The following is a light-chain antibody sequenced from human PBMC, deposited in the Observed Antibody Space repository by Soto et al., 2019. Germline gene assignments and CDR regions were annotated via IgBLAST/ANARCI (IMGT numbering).Light chain of an antibody. Sequence: SALTLPLSVPRSPEKSITISCTGTSSNVGGYNYVSWYQHHPGKAPKLIIYDVSNRPSGVSNPFSGSKSGNTASLTISGLQPEDEADCYCSSYTTSNNRQIVFGTGTKVTVL. CDR2: DVS. V-gene: IGLV2-14*03. CDR1: SSNVGGYNY. CDR3: SSYTTSNNRQIV. J-gene: IGLJ1*01.